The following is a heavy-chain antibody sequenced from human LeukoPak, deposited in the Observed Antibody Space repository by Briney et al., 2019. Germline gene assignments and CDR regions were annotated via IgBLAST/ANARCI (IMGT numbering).Heavy chain of an antibody. CDR3: ARGTRGYDGGDY. CDR1: GFTFSSYS. D-gene: IGHD5-12*01. CDR2: ISSSSSYI. J-gene: IGHJ4*02. Sequence: GGSLRLSCAASGFTFSSYSMNWVRQAPGKGLEWVSSISSSSSYIYYADSVKGRFTISRDNAKNSLYLQMNSLRAEGTAVYYCARGTRGYDGGDYWGQGTLVTVSS. V-gene: IGHV3-21*01.